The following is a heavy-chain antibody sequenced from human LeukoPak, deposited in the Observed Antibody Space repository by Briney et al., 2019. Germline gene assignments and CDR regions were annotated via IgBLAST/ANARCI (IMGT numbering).Heavy chain of an antibody. CDR3: ARGLRFLERRLDYYYYMDV. J-gene: IGHJ6*03. CDR1: GYTFTGYY. Sequence: GASVKVSCKASGYTFTGYYMHWVRQAPGQGLEWMGWINPNSGGTNYAQKFQGRVTMTRDTSISTAYMELSRLRSDDTAVYYCARGLRFLERRLDYYYYMDVWGRGTTVIVSS. V-gene: IGHV1-2*02. D-gene: IGHD3-3*01. CDR2: INPNSGGT.